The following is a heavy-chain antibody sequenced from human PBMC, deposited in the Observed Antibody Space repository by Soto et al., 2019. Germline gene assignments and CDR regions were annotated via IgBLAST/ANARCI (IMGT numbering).Heavy chain of an antibody. CDR1: GFTFSNYD. Sequence: PGGSLRLSCAASGFTFSNYDMNWVRQAPGMGLEWVSYIGTSSSSIYYADSVKGRLTISRDNAKNSVYLQMNSLRDEDTAVYYCARDLTIFGVVTSEYFRLWGQGTLVTVSS. D-gene: IGHD3-3*01. V-gene: IGHV3-48*02. CDR3: ARDLTIFGVVTSEYFRL. CDR2: IGTSSSSI. J-gene: IGHJ1*01.